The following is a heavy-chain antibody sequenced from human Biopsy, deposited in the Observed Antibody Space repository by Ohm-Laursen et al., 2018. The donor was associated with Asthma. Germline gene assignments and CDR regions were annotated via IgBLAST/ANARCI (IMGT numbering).Heavy chain of an antibody. D-gene: IGHD3-3*01. V-gene: IGHV3-30*18. CDR2: ISYDGSNK. Sequence: SLRLSCAASGFTFSSYAMSWVRQAPGKGLEWVAVISYDGSNKYYADSVKGRFTISRDNSKNTLYLQMNSLRAEDTAVYYCAKDTEGRYDFWSGLSYNYYGMDVWGQGTTVTVSS. J-gene: IGHJ6*02. CDR3: AKDTEGRYDFWSGLSYNYYGMDV. CDR1: GFTFSSYA.